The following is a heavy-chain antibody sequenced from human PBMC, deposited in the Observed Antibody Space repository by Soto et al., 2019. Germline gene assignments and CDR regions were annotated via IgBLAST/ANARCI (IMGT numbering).Heavy chain of an antibody. V-gene: IGHV3-13*01. J-gene: IGHJ6*03. CDR3: ARGAALPADFWTLMDV. Sequence: GGSLRLSCAASGFTFSSYDMHWVRQATGKGLEWVSAIGTAGDTYYPGSVKGRFTISRENAKNSLYLQMNSLRAGDTAVYYCARGAALPADFWTLMDVWGKGTTVTVSS. CDR2: IGTAGDT. CDR1: GFTFSSYD. D-gene: IGHD3-3*01.